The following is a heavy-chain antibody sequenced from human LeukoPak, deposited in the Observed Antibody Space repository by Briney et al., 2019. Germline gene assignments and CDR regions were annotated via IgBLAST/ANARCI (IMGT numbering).Heavy chain of an antibody. V-gene: IGHV1-24*01. CDR1: GYTLTELS. J-gene: IGHJ4*02. CDR3: ATLDMVRGSSYYFDY. D-gene: IGHD3-10*01. Sequence: ASVKVSCKVSGYTLTELSMHWVRQAPGKGLEWMGGFDPEDGETIHAQKFQGRVTMTEDTSTDTAYMELSSLRSEDTAVYYCATLDMVRGSSYYFDYWGQGTLVTVSS. CDR2: FDPEDGET.